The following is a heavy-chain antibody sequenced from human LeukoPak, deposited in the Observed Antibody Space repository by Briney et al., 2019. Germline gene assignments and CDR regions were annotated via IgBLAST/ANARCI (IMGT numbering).Heavy chain of an antibody. V-gene: IGHV1-46*01. D-gene: IGHD5-24*01. CDR3: ARDQEMATISLQWSYFDY. J-gene: IGHJ4*02. CDR1: GYTFTSYY. CDR2: INPSGGST. Sequence: ASVKVSFKASGYTFTSYYMHWVRQAPGQGLEWMGIINPSGGSTSYAQKFQGRVTMTRDTSTSTVYMELSSLRSEDTAVYYCARDQEMATISLQWSYFDYWGQGTLVTVSS.